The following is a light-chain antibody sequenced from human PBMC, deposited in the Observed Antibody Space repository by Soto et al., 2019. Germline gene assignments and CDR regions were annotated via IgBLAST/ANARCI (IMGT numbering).Light chain of an antibody. J-gene: IGKJ4*01. CDR1: QSVRNN. CDR2: GAS. V-gene: IGKV3-15*01. Sequence: EIVMTQSPATLSVSPGERATLSCRASQSVRNNLAWYQQKSGQAPRLLIYGASTRANGIPARFSGSESGTEFTLTIGSLQSEDFAVYYCQQYDNWPLTFGGGTKVEIK. CDR3: QQYDNWPLT.